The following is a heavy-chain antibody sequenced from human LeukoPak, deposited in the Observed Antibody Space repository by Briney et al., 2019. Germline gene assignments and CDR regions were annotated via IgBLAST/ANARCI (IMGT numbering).Heavy chain of an antibody. D-gene: IGHD2-21*02. J-gene: IGHJ3*02. CDR2: IYHSGST. Sequence: SETLSLTCAVSGGSISSSNWWSWVRQPPGKGLEWIGEIYHSGSTNYNPSLKSRVTISVDKSKNQFSLKLSSVTAADTAVYYCARAYCGGDCYSVLGAFDIWGQGTMATVSS. V-gene: IGHV4-4*02. CDR3: ARAYCGGDCYSVLGAFDI. CDR1: GGSISSSNW.